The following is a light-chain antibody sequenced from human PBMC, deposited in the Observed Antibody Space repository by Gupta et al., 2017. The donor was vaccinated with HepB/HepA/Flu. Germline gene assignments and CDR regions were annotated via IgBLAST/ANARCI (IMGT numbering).Light chain of an antibody. V-gene: IGKV3D-20*01. CDR1: QSVTNNY. CDR2: DAS. J-gene: IGKJ3*01. CDR3: QQYCNSPQT. Sequence: DTVLTQSPATLSLSPGERATLSCGASQSVTNNYLAWYQQKPGQAPRLLIFDASNRATGIPHRFSGSGSGTDFTLTISRLEPEDFAVYYCQQYCNSPQTFGPGTKVDIK.